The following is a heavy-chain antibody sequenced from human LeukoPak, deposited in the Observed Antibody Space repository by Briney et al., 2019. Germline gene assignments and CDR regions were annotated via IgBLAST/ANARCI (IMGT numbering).Heavy chain of an antibody. CDR2: ISSSGSTI. Sequence: GGSLRLSCAASGFTFSSYEMNWVRQAPGKGLEWVSYISSSGSTIYYADSVKGRFTISRDNAKNSLYLQMNSLRAEDTAVYYCASMYSGSYYSRAAFDIWGQGTMVTVSS. CDR3: ASMYSGSYYSRAAFDI. CDR1: GFTFSSYE. J-gene: IGHJ3*02. V-gene: IGHV3-48*03. D-gene: IGHD1-26*01.